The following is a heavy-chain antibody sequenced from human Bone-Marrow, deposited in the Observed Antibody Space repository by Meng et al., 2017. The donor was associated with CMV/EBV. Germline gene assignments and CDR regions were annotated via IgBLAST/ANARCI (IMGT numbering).Heavy chain of an antibody. V-gene: IGHV3-74*01. Sequence: ASEFTYSTDWMHGVRQAPGKGLVWVSRINSDGSGTTYADSVKGRFTISRDNAKNTLYLQMNSLRADDTAVYYCAREDTSTWPPFHYWGQGTLVTVSS. CDR3: AREDTSTWPPFHY. J-gene: IGHJ4*02. D-gene: IGHD6-13*01. CDR1: EFTYSTDW. CDR2: INSDGSGT.